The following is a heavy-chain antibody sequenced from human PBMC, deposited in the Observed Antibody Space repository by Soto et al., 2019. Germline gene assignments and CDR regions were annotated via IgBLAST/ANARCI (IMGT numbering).Heavy chain of an antibody. CDR1: GGSFSGYY. Sequence: SKTLSLTSAVYGGSFSGYYWSWIRQPPGKGLEWIGEINHSGSTNYNPSLKSRVTISVDTSKNQFTLKLSSVTAADTAVYYCARGGPYYYDSSGYSDWFDPWGQGTLVTVSS. CDR2: INHSGST. J-gene: IGHJ5*02. D-gene: IGHD3-22*01. CDR3: ARGGPYYYDSSGYSDWFDP. V-gene: IGHV4-34*01.